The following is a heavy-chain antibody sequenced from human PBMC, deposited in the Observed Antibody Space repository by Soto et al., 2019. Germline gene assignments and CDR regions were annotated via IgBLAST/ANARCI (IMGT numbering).Heavy chain of an antibody. Sequence: PSETLSLTCAVSGVSVTSDDYYWSWIRQPPGKGLEWIGYIYHSGSTYYNPSLKSRVSISIDTSQNQFSLKLTSLTAADTAVYYCARDPIFYYASSGYGGSYFDYWGQGSRVTVS. CDR3: ARDPIFYYASSGYGGSYFDY. CDR1: GVSVTSDDYY. J-gene: IGHJ4*02. D-gene: IGHD3-22*01. CDR2: IYHSGST. V-gene: IGHV4-30-4*01.